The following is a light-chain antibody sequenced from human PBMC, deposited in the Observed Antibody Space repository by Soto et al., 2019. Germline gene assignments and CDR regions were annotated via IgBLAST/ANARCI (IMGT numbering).Light chain of an antibody. V-gene: IGKV3-20*01. CDR1: QSVNSNF. CDR3: QLYGSYMCT. Sequence: EFGLTQSPGPLSLSPGERVTLPCRTSQSVNSNFLAWFQQKPGQPPRLLLYAASKRAAGTPDRFSGAGSGTDFTLIISRLEPEDSAIYHCQLYGSYMCTLGQGTKVDIK. CDR2: AAS. J-gene: IGKJ2*02.